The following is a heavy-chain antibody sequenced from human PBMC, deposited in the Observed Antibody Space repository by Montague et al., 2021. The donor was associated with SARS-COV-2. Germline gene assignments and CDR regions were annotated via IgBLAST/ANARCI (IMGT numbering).Heavy chain of an antibody. J-gene: IGHJ4*02. D-gene: IGHD6-6*01. V-gene: IGHV4-61*01. CDR2: IYYTGHT. CDR3: ARSRANVPSRPGFDY. CDR1: GASVASGNFY. Sequence: ETLSLTCTVSGASVASGNFYWSWIRQPPGKGLEWIGYIYYTGHTNYNPSLESRVTMPVDPSKNQFSLTLTSATAADTAVYYCARSRANVPSRPGFDYWGQGALVTVSS.